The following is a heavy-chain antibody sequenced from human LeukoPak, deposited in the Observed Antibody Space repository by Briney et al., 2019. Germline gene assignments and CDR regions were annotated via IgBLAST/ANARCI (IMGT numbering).Heavy chain of an antibody. CDR2: ISAYNGNT. CDR1: GYTFTSYG. J-gene: IGHJ3*02. V-gene: IGHV1-18*01. Sequence: GASVKVSCKASGYTFTSYGISWVRQAPGQGLEWMGWISAYNGNTNYAQKLQGRVTMTTDTSTSTAYMELRSLRSDDTAVYYCARVEATMISAAFDIWGQGTMVTVSS. D-gene: IGHD3-22*01. CDR3: ARVEATMISAAFDI.